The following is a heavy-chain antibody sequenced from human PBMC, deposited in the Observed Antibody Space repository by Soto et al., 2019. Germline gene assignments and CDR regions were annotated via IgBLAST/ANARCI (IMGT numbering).Heavy chain of an antibody. D-gene: IGHD3-10*01. CDR3: ARGPSYYYGSGSYIFDY. CDR1: GYSISSGYY. Sequence: SETLSLTCAVSGYSISSGYYWGWIRQPPGKGLEWIGSIYHSGSTYYNPSLKSRVTISVDTSKNQFSLKLSSVTAADTVVYYCARGPSYYYGSGSYIFDYWGQGTLVTVSS. CDR2: IYHSGST. J-gene: IGHJ4*02. V-gene: IGHV4-38-2*01.